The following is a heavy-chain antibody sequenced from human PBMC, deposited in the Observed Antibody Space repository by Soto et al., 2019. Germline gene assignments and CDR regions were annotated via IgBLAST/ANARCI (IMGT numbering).Heavy chain of an antibody. CDR1: GGSFSTYA. Sequence: QVQLVQSGAEVKKPGSSVKVSCKASGGSFSTYAISWLRQAPGQGLEWMGGIIPLFGTPNYAQRFQGRVPITAEESTSTAYMELSRLRSEDTAVYYCARDRDDYGSGNYYNRIDFWGQGTLVTVSS. CDR3: ARDRDDYGSGNYYNRIDF. J-gene: IGHJ4*02. V-gene: IGHV1-69*01. CDR2: IIPLFGTP. D-gene: IGHD3-10*01.